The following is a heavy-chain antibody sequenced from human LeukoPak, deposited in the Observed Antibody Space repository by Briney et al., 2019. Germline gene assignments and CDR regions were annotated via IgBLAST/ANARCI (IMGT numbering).Heavy chain of an antibody. CDR1: GGTFSSYA. V-gene: IGHV1-69*04. J-gene: IGHJ5*02. CDR3: ARDLYPSRYDFWSGNSGSKFDP. CDR2: IIPILDIA. Sequence: GSSVKVSCKASGGTFSSYAISWVRQAPGQGLEWMGRIIPILDIANYAQKFQGRVTITADKSTSTAYMELSSLRSEDTAVCYCARDLYPSRYDFWSGNSGSKFDPWGQGTLVTVSS. D-gene: IGHD3-3*01.